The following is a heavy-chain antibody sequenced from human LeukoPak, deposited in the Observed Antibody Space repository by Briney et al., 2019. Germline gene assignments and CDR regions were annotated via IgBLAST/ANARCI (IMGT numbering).Heavy chain of an antibody. D-gene: IGHD2-2*01. Sequence: PGGSLRLSCAASGFTFSNAWMSWVRQAPGKGLEWVGRIKSKTDGGTTDYAAPVKGRFTISRDDSKNTLYLQMNSLKTEDTAVYYCARGVKGIVVVPAAIAWFDPWGQGTLVTVSS. J-gene: IGHJ5*02. V-gene: IGHV3-15*01. CDR3: ARGVKGIVVVPAAIAWFDP. CDR1: GFTFSNAW. CDR2: IKSKTDGGTT.